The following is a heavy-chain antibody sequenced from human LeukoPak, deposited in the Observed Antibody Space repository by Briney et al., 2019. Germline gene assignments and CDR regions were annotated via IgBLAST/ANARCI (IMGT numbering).Heavy chain of an antibody. CDR3: AVAPGDY. D-gene: IGHD2-21*01. J-gene: IGHJ4*02. V-gene: IGHV1-2*02. CDR2: INPNTGDT. CDR1: GYTFTGYY. Sequence: ASVKVSCRASGYTFTGYYMHWVRQAPGQGLEWMGWINPNTGDTNYAQKFQGRVTMTRDTSITTVYMEISRLTSDDAALFYCAVAPGDYWGQGTLVTVSS.